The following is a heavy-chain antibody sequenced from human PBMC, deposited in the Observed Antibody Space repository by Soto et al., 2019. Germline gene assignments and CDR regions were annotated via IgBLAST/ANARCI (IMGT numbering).Heavy chain of an antibody. V-gene: IGHV1-69*01. CDR2: IIPIFGTA. J-gene: IGHJ6*02. D-gene: IGHD4-4*01. CDR1: GGTFSSYA. CDR3: ARDVETTVTLNKYYYYGMDV. Sequence: QVQLVQSGAEVKKPGSSVKVSCKASGGTFSSYAISWVRQAPGQGLEWMGGIIPIFGTANYAQKFQGRVTITADESTSTAYMELSSLRSEDTAVYYCARDVETTVTLNKYYYYGMDVWGQGTTVTVCS.